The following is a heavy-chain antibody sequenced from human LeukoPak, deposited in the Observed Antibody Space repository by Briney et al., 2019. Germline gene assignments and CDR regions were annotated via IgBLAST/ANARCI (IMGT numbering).Heavy chain of an antibody. J-gene: IGHJ4*02. CDR1: GDSISSGDYY. D-gene: IGHD6-19*01. CDR3: ARAKYSSGWYLDY. V-gene: IGHV4-31*03. CDR2: IHYSGST. Sequence: PSETLSLTCTVSGDSISSGDYYWTWIRQHPGKGLDWIGYIHYSGSTYYNPSLKSRVTISVDTSKNQFSLKVSSVTAADTAVYYCARAKYSSGWYLDYWGQGTLVTVSS.